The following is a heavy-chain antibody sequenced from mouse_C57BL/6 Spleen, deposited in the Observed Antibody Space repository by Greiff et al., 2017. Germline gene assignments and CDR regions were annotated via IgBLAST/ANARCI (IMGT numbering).Heavy chain of an antibody. J-gene: IGHJ1*03. Sequence: EVQGVESGGGLVKPGGSLKLSCAASGFTFSDYGMHWVRQAPGKGLEWVGYIRSGSSTIYYAATVKGRFTISRDNAKNTLCLQMTSLRSEDTAVYYCARTGTMIWYFDVWGTGTTVTVSS. D-gene: IGHD4-1*01. CDR1: GFTFSDYG. CDR3: ARTGTMIWYFDV. V-gene: IGHV5-17*01. CDR2: IRSGSSTI.